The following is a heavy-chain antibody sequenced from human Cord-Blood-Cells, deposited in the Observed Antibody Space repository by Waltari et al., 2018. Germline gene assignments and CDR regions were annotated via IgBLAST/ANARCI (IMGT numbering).Heavy chain of an antibody. V-gene: IGHV3-53*02. CDR2: IYSGGST. CDR3: ARDMQQLVRGAFDI. D-gene: IGHD6-6*01. CDR1: GFTVSSNY. J-gene: IGHJ3*02. Sequence: EVQLVETGGGLIQPGGSLRLSCAASGFTVSSNYMSWVRRAPGKGLEWVSVIYSGGSTYYADSVKGGFTISRDNSKNTLYLQMNSLRAEDTAVYYCARDMQQLVRGAFDIWGQGTMVTVSS.